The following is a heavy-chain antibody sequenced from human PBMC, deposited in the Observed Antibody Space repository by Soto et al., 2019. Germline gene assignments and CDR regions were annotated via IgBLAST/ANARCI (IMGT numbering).Heavy chain of an antibody. CDR1: GFTFDDYA. CDR3: AKTRDSSSSTYYFDY. Sequence: GGSLRLSCAASGFTFDDYAMHWVRQAPGKGLEWVSGISWNSGSIGYADSVKGRFTISRDNAKNSLYLQMNSLRAEDTALYYCAKTRDSSSSTYYFDYWGQGTLVTVSS. CDR2: ISWNSGSI. D-gene: IGHD6-13*01. J-gene: IGHJ4*02. V-gene: IGHV3-9*01.